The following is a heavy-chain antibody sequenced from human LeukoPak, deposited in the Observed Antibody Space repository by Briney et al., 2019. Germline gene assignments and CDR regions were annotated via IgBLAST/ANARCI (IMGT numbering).Heavy chain of an antibody. V-gene: IGHV4-4*02. J-gene: IGHJ6*02. CDR1: GGSISSSNW. Sequence: SGTLSLTCAVSGGSISSSNWWSWVRQPPGKGLEWIGEIYHSGSTNYNPSLKSRVTISVDKSKNQFSLKLSSVTAADTAVYYCAREPKLLRFGELFWYYGMDVWGQGTTVTVSS. CDR3: AREPKLLRFGELFWYYGMDV. D-gene: IGHD3-10*01. CDR2: IYHSGST.